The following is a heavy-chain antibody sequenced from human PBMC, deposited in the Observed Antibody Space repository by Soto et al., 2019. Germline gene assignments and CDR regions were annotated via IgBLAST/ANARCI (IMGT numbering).Heavy chain of an antibody. V-gene: IGHV1-69*13. CDR3: ARTSVLHIVVVTAIGAFDI. CDR1: GGTFSSYA. Sequence: ASVKVSCKASGGTFSSYAISWVRQAPGQGLEWMGGIIPIFGTANYAQKFQGRVTITADESTSTAYMELSSLRSEDTAVYYCARTSVLHIVVVTAIGAFDIWGQGTMVTVSS. D-gene: IGHD2-21*02. CDR2: IIPIFGTA. J-gene: IGHJ3*02.